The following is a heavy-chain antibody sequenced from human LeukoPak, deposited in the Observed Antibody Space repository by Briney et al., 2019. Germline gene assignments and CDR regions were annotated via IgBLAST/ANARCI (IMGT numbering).Heavy chain of an antibody. J-gene: IGHJ4*02. Sequence: GGSLRLSCAASGFNFKNYGVHWVRQAPNKGLEWLSFIRYDSTKEFYADSVKGRFTISRDNSKNTLYLQMNSLRAEDTAVYYCASDSSGWYIEPFDYWGQGTLVTVSS. V-gene: IGHV3-30*02. CDR1: GFNFKNYG. CDR3: ASDSSGWYIEPFDY. CDR2: IRYDSTKE. D-gene: IGHD6-19*01.